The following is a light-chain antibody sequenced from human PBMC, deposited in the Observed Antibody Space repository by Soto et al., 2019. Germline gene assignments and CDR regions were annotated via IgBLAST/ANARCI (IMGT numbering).Light chain of an antibody. V-gene: IGKV3-15*01. J-gene: IGKJ5*01. Sequence: EIVMTQSPAXLSXXXXXXXXXXXXXXQSVXSNLAWYQQKPGQAPRLLIYGASTRATGIPARFSGSGSGTEFTLTISSLQSEDFAVYYCQQYNNWPPITFGQGTRLEIK. CDR1: QSVXSN. CDR2: GAS. CDR3: QQYNNWPPIT.